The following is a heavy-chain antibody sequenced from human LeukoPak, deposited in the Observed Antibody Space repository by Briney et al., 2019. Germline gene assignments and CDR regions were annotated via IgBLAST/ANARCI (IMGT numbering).Heavy chain of an antibody. J-gene: IGHJ4*02. V-gene: IGHV3-48*04. CDR3: ARDRMSSSWYCDY. CDR1: GFTFSSYS. CDR2: ISSSSSTI. Sequence: GGSLRLSCAASGFTFSSYSMNWVRQAPGKGLEWVSYISSSSSTIYYADSVKGRFTISRDTAKNSLYLQMNSLRAEDTAVYYCARDRMSSSWYCDYWGQGTLVTVSS. D-gene: IGHD6-13*01.